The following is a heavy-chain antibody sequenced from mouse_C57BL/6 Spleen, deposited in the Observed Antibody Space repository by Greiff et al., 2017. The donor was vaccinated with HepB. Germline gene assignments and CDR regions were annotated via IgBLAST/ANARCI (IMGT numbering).Heavy chain of an antibody. V-gene: IGHV1-81*01. Sequence: QVQLQQSGAELARPGASVKLSCKASGYTFTSYGISWVKQRTGQGLEWIGEIYPRSGNTYYNEKFKGKATLTADKSSSTAYMELRSLTSEDSAVYFCASQTAQAFAYWGQGTLVTVSA. CDR3: ASQTAQAFAY. D-gene: IGHD3-2*02. J-gene: IGHJ3*01. CDR2: IYPRSGNT. CDR1: GYTFTSYG.